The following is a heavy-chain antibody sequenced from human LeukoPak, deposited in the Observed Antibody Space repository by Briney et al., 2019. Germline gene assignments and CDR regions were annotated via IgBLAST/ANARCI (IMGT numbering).Heavy chain of an antibody. CDR1: GFVFDEHG. V-gene: IGHV3-20*04. D-gene: IGHD2-2*01. Sequence: PGGSLRLSCTASGFVFDEHGMTWVRQVPGKGLEWVSGINWSGKSTSYGDPVRGRFTISRDNAKNSLSLQMDSLSAEDTALYYCARAPITSPFYFDYWGQGTLVTVSS. CDR2: INWSGKST. CDR3: ARAPITSPFYFDY. J-gene: IGHJ4*02.